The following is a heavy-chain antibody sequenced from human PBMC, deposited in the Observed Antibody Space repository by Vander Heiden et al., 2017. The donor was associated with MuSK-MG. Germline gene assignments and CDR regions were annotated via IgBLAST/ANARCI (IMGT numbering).Heavy chain of an antibody. CDR2: LRFDGITK. Sequence: QVQLVESGGAVVQPGGSLRLSCAASGFSFRNFGMHWVRQAPGKGLEWVAFLRFDGITKYFADSVKGRFTVSRDTSKNTLYLQMDSLRTGDTAVYYCARPLIEFAESSVLYDYWGQGTLVTVSS. CDR3: ARPLIEFAESSVLYDY. D-gene: IGHD3-10*01. CDR1: GFSFRNFG. V-gene: IGHV3-30*02. J-gene: IGHJ4*02.